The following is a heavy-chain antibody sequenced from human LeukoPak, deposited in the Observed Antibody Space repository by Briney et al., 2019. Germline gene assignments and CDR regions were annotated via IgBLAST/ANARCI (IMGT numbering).Heavy chain of an antibody. CDR1: GYSISSGYD. V-gene: IGHV3-11*04. J-gene: IGHJ3*02. Sequence: LSLTCTVSGYSISSGYDMSWIRQAPGKGLEWVSYISSSASTIYYADSVKGRFTISRDNAKNSLYLQMNSLRAEDTAVYYCARYRERSNYGSQAFHIWGQGTMVTVSS. CDR3: ARYRERSNYGSQAFHI. D-gene: IGHD3-10*01. CDR2: ISSSASTI.